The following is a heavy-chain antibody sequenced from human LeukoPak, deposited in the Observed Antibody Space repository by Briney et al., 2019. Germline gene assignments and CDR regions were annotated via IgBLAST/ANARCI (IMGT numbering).Heavy chain of an antibody. CDR2: IYYSGST. V-gene: IGHV4-38-2*02. CDR3: ASLRVPGDFDY. J-gene: IGHJ4*02. Sequence: SETLSLTCTVSGYSISSGYYWGWIRQPPGKGLEWIGSIYYSGSTYYNPSLKSRLTMSVDTSKNQFSLKLGSVTAADTAVYYCASLRVPGDFDYWGQGTLVTVSS. CDR1: GYSISSGYY.